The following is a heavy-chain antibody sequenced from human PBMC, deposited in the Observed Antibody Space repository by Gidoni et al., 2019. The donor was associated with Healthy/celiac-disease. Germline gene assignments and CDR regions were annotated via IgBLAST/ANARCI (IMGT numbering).Heavy chain of an antibody. CDR1: GFTFSSYS. D-gene: IGHD2-2*01. Sequence: EVQLLASGGGLVQPGGSLRLSCAASGFTFSSYSMSGGRQAPGKGLEWGSAISGSGGSTYYADSVKGRFTISRDNSKNTLYLQMNSLRAEDTAVYYCAKDLLVVVPAAPYYFDYWGQGTLVTVSS. V-gene: IGHV3-23*01. CDR3: AKDLLVVVPAAPYYFDY. CDR2: ISGSGGST. J-gene: IGHJ4*02.